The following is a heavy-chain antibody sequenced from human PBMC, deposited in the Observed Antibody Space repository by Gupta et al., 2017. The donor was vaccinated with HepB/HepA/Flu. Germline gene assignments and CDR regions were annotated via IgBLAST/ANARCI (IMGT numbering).Heavy chain of an antibody. V-gene: IGHV4-39*01. CDR2: IFHSGST. D-gene: IGHD2-8*02. J-gene: IGHJ4*02. Sequence: QLQLEESGPGVVKPSETLSLTCTVSGGSINHNYYFWGWIRQPPGKGLEWIGSIFHSGSTYYKSSLKSRISMSVDSAKNQVSLMLSSVAAADTAVYYWAGQDTGPDYFDYWGRGTLVTVSS. CDR3: AGQDTGPDYFDY. CDR1: GGSINHNYYF.